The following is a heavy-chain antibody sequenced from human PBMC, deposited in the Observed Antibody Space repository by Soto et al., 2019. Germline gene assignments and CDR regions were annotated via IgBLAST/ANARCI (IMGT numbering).Heavy chain of an antibody. CDR1: GFNFDDHA. CDR2: ISWNSVTI. Sequence: EVQLVESGGGLAQPGWSRRLSCAASGFNFDDHAMHWVRQAPGKGLEWVSGISWNSVTINYADSVKGRFTISRDNAKRTLHLQMNSLRPEDTAIYYCVKDPPWTVGPLAMDVWGQGTTVTVSS. CDR3: VKDPPWTVGPLAMDV. V-gene: IGHV3-9*01. D-gene: IGHD2-2*01. J-gene: IGHJ6*02.